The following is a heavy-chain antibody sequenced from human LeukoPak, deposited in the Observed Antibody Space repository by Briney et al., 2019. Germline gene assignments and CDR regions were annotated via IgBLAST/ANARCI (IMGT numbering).Heavy chain of an antibody. CDR2: IYHSGST. J-gene: IGHJ4*02. Sequence: TLSLTCAVSGGSISSSNWWSWVRQPPGKGLEWIGEIYHSGSTNYNPSLKSRVTISVDKSKNQFSLKLSSVTAADTAVYYCARDRSGWYGGFNYWGQGTLVTVSS. CDR1: GGSISSSNW. CDR3: ARDRSGWYGGFNY. D-gene: IGHD6-19*01. V-gene: IGHV4-4*02.